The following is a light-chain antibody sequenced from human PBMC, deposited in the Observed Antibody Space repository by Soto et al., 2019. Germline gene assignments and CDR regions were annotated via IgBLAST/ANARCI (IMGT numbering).Light chain of an antibody. Sequence: EIVLTQSPGTLSLSPGERATLSCRASQSVSTNSLAWYQQKPGQAPRLLIYGACSRATGIPDRFSGSGSGTDFTLTISRLEPEDFAVYYCQQFTTSSANFGGGSRVEIK. CDR2: GAC. CDR3: QQFTTSSAN. V-gene: IGKV3-20*01. J-gene: IGKJ4*01. CDR1: QSVSTNS.